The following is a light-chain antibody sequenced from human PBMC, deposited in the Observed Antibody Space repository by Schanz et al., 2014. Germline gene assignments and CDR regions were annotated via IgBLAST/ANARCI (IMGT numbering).Light chain of an antibody. CDR1: QSISSN. Sequence: EIVMTQSPATLSVSPGERATLSCRASQSISSNLAWYQQKPGQAPRLLIYGASSRATGIPDRFSGSGSGTDFTLTISRLEPEDFAVYYCQHYGTSLWTFGQGTKVEMK. CDR3: QHYGTSLWT. V-gene: IGKV3-20*01. CDR2: GAS. J-gene: IGKJ1*01.